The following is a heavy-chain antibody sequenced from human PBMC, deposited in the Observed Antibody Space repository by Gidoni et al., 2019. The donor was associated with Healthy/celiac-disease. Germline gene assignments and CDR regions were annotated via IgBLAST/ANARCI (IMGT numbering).Heavy chain of an antibody. Sequence: EVQLVESGGGLVKPGGSLRLSCAASGLTVSNDGMRGVRQAPGKGLELVGRIKSKSAGGTTDYAAPVKGRFTISRDDSKNTLYLQMNSLKTEDTAVYYCTTDLYYYDSSGYYSNAFDIWGQGTMVTVSS. CDR2: IKSKSAGGTT. D-gene: IGHD3-22*01. J-gene: IGHJ3*02. CDR3: TTDLYYYDSSGYYSNAFDI. V-gene: IGHV3-15*01. CDR1: GLTVSNDG.